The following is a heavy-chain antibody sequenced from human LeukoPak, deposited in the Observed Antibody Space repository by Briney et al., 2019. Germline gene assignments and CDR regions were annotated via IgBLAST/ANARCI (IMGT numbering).Heavy chain of an antibody. J-gene: IGHJ4*02. V-gene: IGHV3-43*02. D-gene: IGHD6-19*01. CDR2: ISGDGGST. CDR3: ARESESSGWYDY. CDR1: GFMFHDYA. Sequence: GGSLGLSCAAPGFMFHDYAIHWVGQAQGKGWEWVSLISGDGGSTFYADSVKGRFTISRDNSKNSLYLQMNSLRSDDTALYYCARESESSGWYDYWGQGTLVTVSS.